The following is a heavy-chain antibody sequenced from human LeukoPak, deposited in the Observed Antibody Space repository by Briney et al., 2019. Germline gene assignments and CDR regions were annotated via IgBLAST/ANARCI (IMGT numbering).Heavy chain of an antibody. CDR1: GFIDSYQY. CDR2: IYSGGST. V-gene: IGHV3-66*01. J-gene: IGHJ4*02. Sequence: PGGSLRLSCAASGFIDSYQYLTWVRQAPGKGLEWVSVIYSGGSTYYADSVKGRFTISRDNSKNTLYLQMNSLRAEDTAVHYCYSMIVVKIRVINDYWGQGTLVTVSS. D-gene: IGHD3-22*01. CDR3: YSMIVVKIRVINDY.